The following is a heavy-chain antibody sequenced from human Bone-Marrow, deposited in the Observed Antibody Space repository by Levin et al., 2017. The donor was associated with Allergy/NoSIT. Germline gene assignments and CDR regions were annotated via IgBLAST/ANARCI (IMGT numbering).Heavy chain of an antibody. Sequence: GESLKISCAASGFVFKTYGIHWVRPAPGKGLEWVAVIWYDESNKYYIESVKGRFTISRDNSQNTVYLQMDSLRAEDTGVYYCARDKRIGYCTGGRCDYSYYGVDVWGQGTTVSVSS. J-gene: IGHJ6*02. D-gene: IGHD2-15*01. V-gene: IGHV3-33*01. CDR2: IWYDESNK. CDR3: ARDKRIGYCTGGRCDYSYYGVDV. CDR1: GFVFKTYG.